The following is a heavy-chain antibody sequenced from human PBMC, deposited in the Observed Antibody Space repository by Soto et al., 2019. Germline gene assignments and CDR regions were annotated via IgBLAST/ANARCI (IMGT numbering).Heavy chain of an antibody. CDR1: GGSFSGYY. J-gene: IGHJ4*02. CDR3: ARAWGKMTTAHTVDY. CDR2: INHSGST. D-gene: IGHD4-17*01. Sequence: PSETLSLTCAVYGGSFSGYYWSWIRQPPGRGLEWIGEINHSGSTNYNPSLKSRVTISVDTSKNQFSLKLSSVTAADTAVYYCARAWGKMTTAHTVDYWGQGTLVTVSS. V-gene: IGHV4-34*01.